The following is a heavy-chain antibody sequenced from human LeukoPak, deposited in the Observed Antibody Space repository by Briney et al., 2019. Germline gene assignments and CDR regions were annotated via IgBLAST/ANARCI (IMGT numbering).Heavy chain of an antibody. CDR1: GFTFDDYG. CDR2: VNWSGNRA. V-gene: IGHV3-20*04. J-gene: IGHJ6*02. Sequence: PGGSLRLSRAASGFTFDDYGMSWVRPAPGKGLGWVSGVNWSGNRAGCANSVRGRFTISRDNAKNSLYLQMNSLRAEDTALYYCARDGGLYGMDVWGQGTTVTVSS. D-gene: IGHD3-16*01. CDR3: ARDGGLYGMDV.